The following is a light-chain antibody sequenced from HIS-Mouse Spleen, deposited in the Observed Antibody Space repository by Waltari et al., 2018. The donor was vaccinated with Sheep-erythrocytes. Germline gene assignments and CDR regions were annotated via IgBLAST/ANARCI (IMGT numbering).Light chain of an antibody. CDR1: SSNIGNNA. V-gene: IGLV1-36*01. CDR2: YDD. Sequence: QSVLTQPPSVSEAPRQRVTISCSGSSSNIGNNAVNWYQQLPGKAPKLLIYYDDLLPSGVSDRFSGSNSGTSASLAISELQSEDEADYFCAAWDDSLNGCVFGGGTKLTVL. J-gene: IGLJ3*02. CDR3: AAWDDSLNGCV.